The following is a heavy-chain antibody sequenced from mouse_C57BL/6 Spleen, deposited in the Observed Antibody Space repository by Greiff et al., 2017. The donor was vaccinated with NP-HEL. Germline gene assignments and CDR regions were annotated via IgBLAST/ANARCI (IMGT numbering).Heavy chain of an antibody. CDR3: AREGPLTGRGEDAMDY. D-gene: IGHD4-1*01. V-gene: IGHV1-18*01. Sequence: EVMLVESGPELVKPGASVKIPCKASGYTFTDYNMDWVKQSHGKSLEWIGDINPNNGGTIYNQKFKGKATLTVDKSSSTAYMELRSLTSEDTAVYYCAREGPLTGRGEDAMDYWGQGTSVTVSS. J-gene: IGHJ4*01. CDR2: INPNNGGT. CDR1: GYTFTDYN.